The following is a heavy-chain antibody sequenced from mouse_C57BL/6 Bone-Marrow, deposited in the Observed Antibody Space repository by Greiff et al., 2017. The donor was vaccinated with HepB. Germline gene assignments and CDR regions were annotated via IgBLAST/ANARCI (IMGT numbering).Heavy chain of an antibody. CDR2: INPNYGTT. CDR1: GYSFTDYN. CDR3: AIRRLVWFTTRGFYAMDY. Sequence: VQLQQSGPELVKPGASVKISCKASGYSFTDYNMNWVKQSNGKSLEWIGVINPNYGTTSYNQKFKGKATLTVDKSSSTAYMQLSSLTSEDSAVYYCAIRRLVWFTTRGFYAMDYWGQGTSVTVSS. J-gene: IGHJ4*01. V-gene: IGHV1-39*01. D-gene: IGHD2-12*01.